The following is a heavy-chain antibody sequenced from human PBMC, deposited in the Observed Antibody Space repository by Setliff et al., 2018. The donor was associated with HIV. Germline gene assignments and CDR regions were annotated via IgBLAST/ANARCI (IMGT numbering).Heavy chain of an antibody. V-gene: IGHV4-61*02. D-gene: IGHD5-18*01. CDR1: GGSISSGSYY. Sequence: PSETLSLTCTVSGGSISSGSYYWSWIRQPAGKGLEWIGRIYTSGSTNYNPSLKSRVSISVGTSKNQFSLKLSSVTAADTAVYYCARGIYSYGYLFDYWGQGTLVTVSS. J-gene: IGHJ4*02. CDR2: IYTSGST. CDR3: ARGIYSYGYLFDY.